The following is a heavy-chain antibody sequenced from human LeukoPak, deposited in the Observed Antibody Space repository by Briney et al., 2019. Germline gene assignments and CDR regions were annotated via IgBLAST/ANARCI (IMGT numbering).Heavy chain of an antibody. CDR3: ARDFGFSPSSGYSFDY. CDR2: IWYDGSNR. CDR1: GFTFTSYW. J-gene: IGHJ4*02. Sequence: GGSLRLSCAASGFTFTSYWMHWVRQAPGKGLEWVAVIWYDGSNRQYVDSVKGRFTISRDNSKNTLYLQMNSLRAEDTAVYYCARDFGFSPSSGYSFDYWGQGTLVTVSS. V-gene: IGHV3-33*08. D-gene: IGHD3-22*01.